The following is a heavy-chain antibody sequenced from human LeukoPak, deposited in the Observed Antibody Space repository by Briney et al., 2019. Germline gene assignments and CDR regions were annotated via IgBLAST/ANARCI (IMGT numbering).Heavy chain of an antibody. D-gene: IGHD3-22*01. CDR3: ARDTATSSGYHTFDY. J-gene: IGHJ4*02. CDR1: GYSISSGYY. Sequence: PSETLSLTCAVSGYSISSGYYWGWIRQPPGKGLEWIGSTYHSGSTYYNPSLKSRVTISVDTSKNQFSLKLSSVTAADTAVYYCARDTATSSGYHTFDYWGQGTLVTVSS. V-gene: IGHV4-38-2*02. CDR2: TYHSGST.